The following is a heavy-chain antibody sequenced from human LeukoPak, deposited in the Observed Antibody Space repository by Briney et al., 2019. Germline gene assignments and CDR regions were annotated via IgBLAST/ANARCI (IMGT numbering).Heavy chain of an antibody. CDR2: INHSGST. CDR1: GGSISSSSYY. Sequence: SETLSLTCTVSGGSISSSSYYWGWIRQPPGKGLEWIGEINHSGSTNYNPSLKSRVTISVDTSKNQFSLKLSSVTAADTAVYYCARPSYYDSSGYYYYWGQGTLVTVSS. V-gene: IGHV4-39*07. D-gene: IGHD3-22*01. J-gene: IGHJ4*02. CDR3: ARPSYYDSSGYYYY.